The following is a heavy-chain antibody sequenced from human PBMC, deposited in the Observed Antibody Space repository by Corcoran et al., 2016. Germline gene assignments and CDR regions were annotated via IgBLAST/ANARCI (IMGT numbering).Heavy chain of an antibody. Sequence: EVQLVESGGGLVQPGGSLRLSCAASGFAFSAYWMSWVRQAPGKGLEWVANIKQDGSEKHYVASVKGRFTISRDNAKNSVYLQMNSLRAEDTAVYYCARVAWIQLWFADYWGQGTLVTVSS. J-gene: IGHJ4*02. CDR2: IKQDGSEK. D-gene: IGHD5-18*01. CDR1: GFAFSAYW. CDR3: ARVAWIQLWFADY. V-gene: IGHV3-7*01.